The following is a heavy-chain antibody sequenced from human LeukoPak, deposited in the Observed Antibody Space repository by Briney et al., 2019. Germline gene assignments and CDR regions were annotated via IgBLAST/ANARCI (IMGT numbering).Heavy chain of an antibody. CDR3: ARETPGAYSFDY. J-gene: IGHJ4*02. V-gene: IGHV1-46*01. Sequence: ASVEVSCKSSGYTFTNYHVHWVRQAPGQGLEWVGKMFADGETASNAQSFQGRVTMTRDTSASTVYMELSSLRYEDTAMYYCARETPGAYSFDYWGQGALVTVSS. D-gene: IGHD4-23*01. CDR2: MFADGETA. CDR1: GYTFTNYH.